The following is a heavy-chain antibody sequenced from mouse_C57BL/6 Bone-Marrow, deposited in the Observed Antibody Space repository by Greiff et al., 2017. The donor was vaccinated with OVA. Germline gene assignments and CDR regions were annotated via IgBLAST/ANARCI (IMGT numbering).Heavy chain of an antibody. CDR2: IDPADSCT. D-gene: IGHD1-1*01. CDR3: ASPFITTVVRDFVV. J-gene: IGHJ1*01. Sequence: QVQLQQPGAELVKPGASVKLSCKASGYTFTSYWMQWVKQRPGQGLEWIGEIDPADSCTNYNQKFKGKATLTVDTSSSTAYLQLSSLTSEYAAVYSCASPFITTVVRDFVVWGARATVTISS. CDR1: GYTFTSYW. V-gene: IGHV1-50*01.